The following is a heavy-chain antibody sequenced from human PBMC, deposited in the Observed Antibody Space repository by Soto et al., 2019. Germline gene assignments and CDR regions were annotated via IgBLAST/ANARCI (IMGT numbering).Heavy chain of an antibody. J-gene: IGHJ4*02. Sequence: QVQLAESGGGVVQPGGSLRLSCVGSGFRFSDYGMHWVRQAPGKRLEWVAMMSFDGTYKYYADSVKGRFIISRDNSKNTLYLQMNSLRAEDTAVYYCAKDRRDGEYNSVYDFWGQGTLVTVSS. CDR1: GFRFSDYG. CDR2: MSFDGTYK. CDR3: AKDRRDGEYNSVYDF. V-gene: IGHV3-30*18. D-gene: IGHD4-17*01.